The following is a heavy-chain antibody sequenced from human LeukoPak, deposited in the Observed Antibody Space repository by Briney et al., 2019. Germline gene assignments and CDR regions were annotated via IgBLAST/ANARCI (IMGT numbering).Heavy chain of an antibody. J-gene: IGHJ4*02. Sequence: GGSLRLSCAASGFTFNSYGIHWVRQAPGKGLEWVAFIRYDGSNKYYADSVKGRFTISRDNSKNTLYLQMNSLRAEDTAVYYCAKDSSGPLWFDYWGQGTLVTVSS. CDR1: GFTFNSYG. CDR2: IRYDGSNK. V-gene: IGHV3-30*02. D-gene: IGHD3-22*01. CDR3: AKDSSGPLWFDY.